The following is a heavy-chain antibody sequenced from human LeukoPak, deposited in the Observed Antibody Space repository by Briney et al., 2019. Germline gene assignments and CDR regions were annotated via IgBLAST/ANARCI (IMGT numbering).Heavy chain of an antibody. D-gene: IGHD3-22*01. CDR3: ARTNYYDSSGYYFDY. CDR2: ISSSGSTI. V-gene: IGHV3-48*03. J-gene: IGHJ4*02. CDR1: GFTFSSYE. Sequence: PGGSLRLSCAASGFTFSSYEMNWARQAPGKGLEWVSYISSSGSTIYYADSVKGRFTISRDNAKNSLYLQMNSLRAEDTAVYYCARTNYYDSSGYYFDYWGQGTLVTVSS.